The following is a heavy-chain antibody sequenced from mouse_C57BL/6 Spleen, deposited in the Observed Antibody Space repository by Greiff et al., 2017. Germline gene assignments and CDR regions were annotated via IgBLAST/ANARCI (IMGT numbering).Heavy chain of an antibody. V-gene: IGHV1-82*01. CDR3: ARLHPYYAMDY. J-gene: IGHJ4*01. CDR1: GYAFSSSW. Sequence: QVQLQQSGPELVKPGASVKISCKASGYAFSSSWMNWVKQRPGKGLEWIGRIYPGDGDTNYNGKFKGKATLTADKSSSTAYMQLSSLTSEDSAVYFCARLHPYYAMDYWGQGTSVTVSS. CDR2: IYPGDGDT.